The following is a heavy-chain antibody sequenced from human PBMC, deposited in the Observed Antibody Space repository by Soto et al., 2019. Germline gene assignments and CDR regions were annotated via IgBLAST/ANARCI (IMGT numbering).Heavy chain of an antibody. Sequence: PSETLCLTCTVSGGSISSSSYYWGWIRQPPGKGLEWIGSIYYSGSTYYNPSLKSRVTISVDTSKNQFSLKLSSVTAADTAVYYCARDHSVRYYGSGSYYDYWGQGTLVTVSS. CDR1: GGSISSSSYY. CDR2: IYYSGST. V-gene: IGHV4-39*02. J-gene: IGHJ4*02. D-gene: IGHD3-10*01. CDR3: ARDHSVRYYGSGSYYDY.